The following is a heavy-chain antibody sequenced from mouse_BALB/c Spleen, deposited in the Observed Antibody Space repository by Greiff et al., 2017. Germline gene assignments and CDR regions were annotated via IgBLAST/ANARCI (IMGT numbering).Heavy chain of an antibody. J-gene: IGHJ1*01. Sequence: VQGVESGAELMKPGASVKISCKATGYTFSSYWIEWVKQRPGHGLEWIGEILPGSGSTNYNEKFKGKATFTADTSSNTAYMQLSSLTSEDSAVYYCARGEYGNHWYFDVWGAGTTVTVSS. V-gene: IGHV1-9*01. CDR1: GYTFSSYW. D-gene: IGHD2-10*02. CDR3: ARGEYGNHWYFDV. CDR2: ILPGSGST.